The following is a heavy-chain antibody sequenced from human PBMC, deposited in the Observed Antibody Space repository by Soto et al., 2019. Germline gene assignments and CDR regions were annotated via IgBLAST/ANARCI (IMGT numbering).Heavy chain of an antibody. D-gene: IGHD1-26*01. Sequence: QVLLVESGGGVVQPGRSLRLSCAASGFTFSSYGMHWVRPAPGNGLECVALISHDGSNKYYVDSVNGRFTISRDDSKNPLFLQMISLRAGDTAVYYWAKDRLRLRVFSTSTTNGMDVWGQGITVTVSS. V-gene: IGHV3-30*18. J-gene: IGHJ6*02. CDR3: AKDRLRLRVFSTSTTNGMDV. CDR1: GFTFSSYG. CDR2: ISHDGSNK.